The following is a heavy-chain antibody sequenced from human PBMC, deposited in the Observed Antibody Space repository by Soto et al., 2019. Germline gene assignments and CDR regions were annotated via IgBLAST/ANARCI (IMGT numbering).Heavy chain of an antibody. CDR1: GFTFTNYG. J-gene: IGHJ6*03. Sequence: GASVKVSCKASGFTFTNYGINWVRQAPGQGLEWMGWIGAYNGNANYAQKLQGRVTMTTDTSTSTAYMELRSLKSDDTAVYYCARAGYCTTTSCYDKGYSYFYMDVWGKGTTVTVSS. V-gene: IGHV1-18*01. CDR3: ARAGYCTTTSCYDKGYSYFYMDV. CDR2: IGAYNGNA. D-gene: IGHD2-2*01.